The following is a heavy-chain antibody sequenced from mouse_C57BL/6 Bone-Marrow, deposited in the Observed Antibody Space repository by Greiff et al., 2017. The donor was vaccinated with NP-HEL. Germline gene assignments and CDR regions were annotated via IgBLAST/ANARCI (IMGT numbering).Heavy chain of an antibody. CDR2: ISDGGSYT. CDR1: GFTFSSYA. CDR3: ARNPGYAMGY. V-gene: IGHV5-4*03. Sequence: DVMLVESGGGLVKPGGSLKLSCAASGFTFSSYAMSWVRQTPEKRLEWVATISDGGSYTYYPDNVKGRFTISRDNAKNNLYLQMSHLKSEDTAMYYCARNPGYAMGYWGQGTSVTVSS. J-gene: IGHJ4*01.